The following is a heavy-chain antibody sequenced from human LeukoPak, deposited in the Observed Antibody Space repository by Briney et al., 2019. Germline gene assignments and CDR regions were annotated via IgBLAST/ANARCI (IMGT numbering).Heavy chain of an antibody. Sequence: SVKVSCKASGGTFSIYAISWVRQAPGQGLEWMGGIIPIFGTANYAQKFQGRVTITADESTSTAYMELSSLRSEDTAVYYCARSWYCSSTSCPSTYYYGMDVWGQGTTVTVSS. CDR2: IIPIFGTA. CDR1: GGTFSIYA. CDR3: ARSWYCSSTSCPSTYYYGMDV. J-gene: IGHJ6*02. D-gene: IGHD2-2*01. V-gene: IGHV1-69*13.